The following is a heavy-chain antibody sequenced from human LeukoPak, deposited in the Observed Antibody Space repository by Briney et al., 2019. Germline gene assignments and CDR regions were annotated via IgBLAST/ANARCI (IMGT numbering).Heavy chain of an antibody. CDR1: GYTFTHYG. J-gene: IGHJ4*02. CDR2: ISGYSGDT. D-gene: IGHD1-26*01. Sequence: ASVKVSCKPSGYTFTHYGLSWVRQAPGQGLEWLGWISGYSGDTKYAQRLQGRVTMTTDTSTSTAYMELRSLRYDDTAVYYCARSSGRLGYWGQGTLVTVSS. V-gene: IGHV1-18*01. CDR3: ARSSGRLGY.